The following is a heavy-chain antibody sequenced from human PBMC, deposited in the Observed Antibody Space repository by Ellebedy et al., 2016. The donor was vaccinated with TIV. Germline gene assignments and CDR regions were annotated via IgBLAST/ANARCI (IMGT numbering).Heavy chain of an antibody. Sequence: GESLKISXAASGFTFSSYWMSWVRQAPGKGLEWVANIKHDGSDKYYVDSGKGRFTISRDNAKNTLYLQMNSLRAEDTAVYYCARDRGRYFDWFDYWGQGTLVTVSS. D-gene: IGHD3-9*01. V-gene: IGHV3-7*01. J-gene: IGHJ4*02. CDR3: ARDRGRYFDWFDY. CDR2: IKHDGSDK. CDR1: GFTFSSYW.